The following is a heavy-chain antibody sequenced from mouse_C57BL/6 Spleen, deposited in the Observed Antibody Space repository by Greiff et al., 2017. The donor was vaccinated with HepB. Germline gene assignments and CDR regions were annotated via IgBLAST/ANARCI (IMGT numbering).Heavy chain of an antibody. CDR3: AIYPPDGSSYYFDY. CDR2: IYIGNGYT. D-gene: IGHD1-1*01. J-gene: IGHJ2*01. Sequence: EVKLMESGAELVRPGSSVKMSCKTSGYTFTSYGINWVKQRPGQGLEWIGYIYIGNGYTEYNEKFKGKATLTSDTSSRTAYMQLSSLTSEDSAIYFCAIYPPDGSSYYFDYWGQGTTLTVSS. CDR1: GYTFTSYG. V-gene: IGHV1-58*01.